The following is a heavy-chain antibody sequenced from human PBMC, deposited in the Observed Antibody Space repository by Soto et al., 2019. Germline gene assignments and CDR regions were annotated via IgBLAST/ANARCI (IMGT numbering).Heavy chain of an antibody. V-gene: IGHV4-31*03. CDR3: ARVLRGNNWLDKFDY. CDR2: IYYSGST. D-gene: IGHD1-1*01. CDR1: GGSISSGGYY. Sequence: PSETLSLTCTVSGGSISSGGYYWSWIRQHPGKGLEWIGYIYYSGSTYYNPSLKSRVTISVDTSKNQFSLKVSSVTAADTAVFYCARVLRGNNWLDKFDYWGQGTLVTVS. J-gene: IGHJ4*02.